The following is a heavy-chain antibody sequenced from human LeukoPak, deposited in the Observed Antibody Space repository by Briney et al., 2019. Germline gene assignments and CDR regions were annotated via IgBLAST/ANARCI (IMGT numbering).Heavy chain of an antibody. V-gene: IGHV3-23*01. Sequence: GGSLRLSCAASGFTFSNYAMSWVRQAPGTGLEWVSTISGSGESTYYADSVKGRFTMSRDNSKNTLYLQLNSLRAEDTAVYYCAMAGRYCSSTTCYLSHWGQGTLVTVSS. CDR1: GFTFSNYA. CDR2: ISGSGEST. J-gene: IGHJ4*02. D-gene: IGHD2-2*01. CDR3: AMAGRYCSSTTCYLSH.